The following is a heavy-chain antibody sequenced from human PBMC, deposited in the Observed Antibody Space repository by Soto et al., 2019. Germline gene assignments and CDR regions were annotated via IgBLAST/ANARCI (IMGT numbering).Heavy chain of an antibody. J-gene: IGHJ2*01. V-gene: IGHV4-31*03. CDR2: IYYSGST. D-gene: IGHD3-3*01. CDR3: ARGPDSSRWYFDL. Sequence: QVQLQESGPGLVKPSQTLSLTCTVSGGSISSGGYYWSWIRQHPGKGLEWIGYIYYSGSTYYNPSRKTRVTISVDTSKNQFSLKLSSVTAADTAVYYCARGPDSSRWYFDLWGRGTLVTVSS. CDR1: GGSISSGGYY.